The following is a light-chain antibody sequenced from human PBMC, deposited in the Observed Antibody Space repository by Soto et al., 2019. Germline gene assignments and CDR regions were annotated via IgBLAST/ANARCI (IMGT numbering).Light chain of an antibody. CDR1: QSLLHSNGYNY. Sequence: DVVMTQSPLSLPVTPGGPASISCRSSQSLLHSNGYNYLDWFLQRPGQSPQLLIYLGSNRASGVPDRFSGSGSGTDFTLKISRVEAEDVGVYYCIQALQTPLTFGGGTKVDIK. CDR3: IQALQTPLT. CDR2: LGS. J-gene: IGKJ4*01. V-gene: IGKV2-28*01.